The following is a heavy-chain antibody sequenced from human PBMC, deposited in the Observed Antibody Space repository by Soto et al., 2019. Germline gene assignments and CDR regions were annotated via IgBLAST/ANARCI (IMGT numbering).Heavy chain of an antibody. CDR1: GYTFTNYY. CDR2: INPNDGST. CDR3: ASIVATFSDYGMDV. J-gene: IGHJ6*02. V-gene: IGHV1-46*01. D-gene: IGHD5-12*01. Sequence: GASVKVSCKASGYTFTNYYMHWVRQAPGQGLEWMGIINPNDGSTSYPQKFQGRVTMTRDTSTSTVYMELSSLRSDDTAVFYCASIVATFSDYGMDVWGQGTTVTVSS.